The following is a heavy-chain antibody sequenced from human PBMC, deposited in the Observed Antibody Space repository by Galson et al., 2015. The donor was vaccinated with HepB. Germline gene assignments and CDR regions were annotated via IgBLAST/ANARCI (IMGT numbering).Heavy chain of an antibody. D-gene: IGHD2-2*01. J-gene: IGHJ3*02. CDR1: GYTFTGYY. V-gene: IGHV1-2*04. CDR3: ARAGRWDIVVVPAADAFDI. Sequence: QSGAEVKKPGESLKVSCKASGYTFTGYYMHWVRQAPGQGLEWMGWINPNSGGTNYAQKFQGWVTMTRDTSISTAYMELSRLRSDDTAVYYCARAGRWDIVVVPAADAFDIWGQGTMVTVSS. CDR2: INPNSGGT.